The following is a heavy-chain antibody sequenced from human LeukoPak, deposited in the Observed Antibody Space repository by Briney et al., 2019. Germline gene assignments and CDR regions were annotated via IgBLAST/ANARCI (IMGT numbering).Heavy chain of an antibody. J-gene: IGHJ4*02. CDR3: ARVCRSYQLLSVGY. Sequence: PGASVKVSCKASGYTFTGYYMHWVRQAPGQGLEWMGWINPNSGGKNYAQKFQGRVTMTRDTSISTAYMELSRLRSDDTAVYYCARVCRSYQLLSVGYWGQGTLVTVSS. V-gene: IGHV1-2*02. CDR1: GYTFTGYY. D-gene: IGHD2-2*01. CDR2: INPNSGGK.